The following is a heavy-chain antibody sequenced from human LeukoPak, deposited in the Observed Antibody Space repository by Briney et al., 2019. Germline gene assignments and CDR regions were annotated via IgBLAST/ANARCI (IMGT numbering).Heavy chain of an antibody. V-gene: IGHV3-23*01. CDR2: ISGSGGST. Sequence: GGSLRLSCAASGFTFSIYAMSWVRQAPGKGLEWVSAISGSGGSTYYADSVKGRFTISRDNSKNTLYLQMNSLRAEDTAVYYCAKSPIRRITIFKSWVFDYWGQGTLVTVSS. CDR3: AKSPIRRITIFKSWVFDY. CDR1: GFTFSIYA. D-gene: IGHD3-3*01. J-gene: IGHJ4*02.